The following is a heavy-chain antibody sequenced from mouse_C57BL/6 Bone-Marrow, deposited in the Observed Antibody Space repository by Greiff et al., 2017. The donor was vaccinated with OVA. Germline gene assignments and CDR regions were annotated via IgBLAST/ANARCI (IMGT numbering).Heavy chain of an antibody. Sequence: EVMLVESGGGLVQPGGSMKLSCVASGFTFSNYWMNWVRQSPEKGLEWVAQIRLKSDNYATHYAESVKGRFTISRDDSKSSVYLQMNNLRAEDTGIYYCTELLKNFDYWGQGTTLTVSS. V-gene: IGHV6-3*01. CDR3: TELLKNFDY. D-gene: IGHD1-3*01. CDR2: IRLKSDNYAT. CDR1: GFTFSNYW. J-gene: IGHJ2*01.